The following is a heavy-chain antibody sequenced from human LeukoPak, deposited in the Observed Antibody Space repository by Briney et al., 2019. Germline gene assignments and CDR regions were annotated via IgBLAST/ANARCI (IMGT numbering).Heavy chain of an antibody. Sequence: SETLSLTCAVYGGSFSGYYWSWIRQPPGKGLEWIGEINHSGSTNYNPSLKSRVTISVDTSKNQFSLKLSSVTAADTAVYYCARGPRRLDYWGQGTLVTVSS. J-gene: IGHJ4*02. D-gene: IGHD1-1*01. CDR2: INHSGST. CDR3: ARGPRRLDY. V-gene: IGHV4-34*01. CDR1: GGSFSGYY.